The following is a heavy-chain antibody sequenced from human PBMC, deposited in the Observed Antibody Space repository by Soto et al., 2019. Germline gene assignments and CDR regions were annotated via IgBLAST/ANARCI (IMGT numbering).Heavy chain of an antibody. Sequence: QVQLVQSGAEVKKPGASVKVSCKASGYTFTSYGISWLRQAPGQGLEWMGWISAYNGNTNYAQKLQGRVTMTTDTSTRTAFIELRSLRSDDTAVYCCARRDGGSYLPFDYGGQGTLVTVSS. CDR3: ARRDGGSYLPFDY. CDR2: ISAYNGNT. CDR1: GYTFTSYG. D-gene: IGHD1-26*01. V-gene: IGHV1-18*01. J-gene: IGHJ4*02.